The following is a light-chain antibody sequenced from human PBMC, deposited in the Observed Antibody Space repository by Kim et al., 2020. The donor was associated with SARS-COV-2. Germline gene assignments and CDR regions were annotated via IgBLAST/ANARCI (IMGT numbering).Light chain of an antibody. V-gene: IGKV3-15*01. Sequence: ETVMTQSPATLSVSLGETATLSCRASQNIRTYLAWYQQKPGQAPRLLIYGASTRATGIPARFSGSGSGTEFTLTISSLQSEDFAVYYCQQYNNWPPNTFGQGTKLEI. J-gene: IGKJ2*01. CDR1: QNIRTY. CDR2: GAS. CDR3: QQYNNWPPNT.